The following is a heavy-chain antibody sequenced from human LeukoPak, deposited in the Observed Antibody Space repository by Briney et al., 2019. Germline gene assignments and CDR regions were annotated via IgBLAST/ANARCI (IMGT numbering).Heavy chain of an antibody. J-gene: IGHJ4*02. D-gene: IGHD3-9*01. V-gene: IGHV3-23*01. CDR3: ARGGTDVLTGLLY. CDR1: GFTFSDYA. CDR2: ISSSVGST. Sequence: GGSLRLSCVVSGFTFSDYAMNWVRQAPGKGLGCVSTISSSVGSTYYADSVKGRFPISRDNSKNTLYLQMNSLRAEDTAVYYCARGGTDVLTGLLYWGQGTLVTVSS.